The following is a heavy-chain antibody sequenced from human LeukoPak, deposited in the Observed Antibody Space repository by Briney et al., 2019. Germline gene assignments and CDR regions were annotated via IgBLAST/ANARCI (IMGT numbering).Heavy chain of an antibody. D-gene: IGHD4-11*01. CDR1: GGTFSSYA. CDR2: IIPIFGTA. Sequence: SVKVSCKASGGTFSSYAISWVRQAPGQGLERMGGIIPIFGTANYAQKFQGRVTITADESTSTAYMELSSLRSEDTAVYYCARDHFGGLTVTPGVWYFDYWGQGTLVTVSS. J-gene: IGHJ4*02. CDR3: ARDHFGGLTVTPGVWYFDY. V-gene: IGHV1-69*13.